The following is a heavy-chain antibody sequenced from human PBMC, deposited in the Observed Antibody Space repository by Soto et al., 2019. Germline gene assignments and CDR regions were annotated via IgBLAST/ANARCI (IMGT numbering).Heavy chain of an antibody. V-gene: IGHV1-8*01. CDR2: MNPNSGNT. D-gene: IGHD6-13*01. Sequence: ASVKVSCKSSGYTFTSYDINWVRQATGQGLEWMGWMNPNSGNTGYAQKFQGRVTMTRNTSISTAYMELSSLRSEDTAVYYCACGYSSSWIVAWSNNWFDPWGQGTLVKVSS. J-gene: IGHJ5*02. CDR3: ACGYSSSWIVAWSNNWFDP. CDR1: GYTFTSYD.